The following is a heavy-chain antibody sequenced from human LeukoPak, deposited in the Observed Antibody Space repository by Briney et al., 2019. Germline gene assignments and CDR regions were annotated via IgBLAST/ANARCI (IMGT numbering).Heavy chain of an antibody. CDR2: IYTSGST. CDR3: ARDGNAFDI. Sequence: ETSESLSLTCTVSGGSISSGYFSWSWVRQPAGKGLEWIGHIYTSGSTNYNPSLKSRVTISVDTSKNQFSLKLSSVTAADTAVYYCARDGNAFDIWGQGTMVTVSS. D-gene: IGHD1-1*01. CDR1: GGSISSGYFS. J-gene: IGHJ3*02. V-gene: IGHV4-61*09.